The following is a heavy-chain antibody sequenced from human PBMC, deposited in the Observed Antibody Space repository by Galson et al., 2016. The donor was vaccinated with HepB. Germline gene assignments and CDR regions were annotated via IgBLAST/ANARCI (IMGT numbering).Heavy chain of an antibody. V-gene: IGHV4-39*07. J-gene: IGHJ3*02. D-gene: IGHD3-3*01. CDR2: VLYSGTT. CDR3: VRVNFWSGSSHTLDI. CDR1: GGSISSSRFF. Sequence: SETLSLTCTVSGGSISSSRFFWGWIRQPPGKELEWIGNVLYSGTTYYNPSLKSRLTISVDTSKNHFSLRLKSVAAADTAVYYCVRVNFWSGSSHTLDIWGQGTMVTVSS.